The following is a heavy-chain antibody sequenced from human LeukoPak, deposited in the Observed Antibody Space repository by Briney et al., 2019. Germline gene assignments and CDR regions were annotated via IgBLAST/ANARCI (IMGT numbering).Heavy chain of an antibody. CDR2: IYSGGST. D-gene: IGHD1-20*01. J-gene: IGHJ3*02. CDR3: ARDPGITGTTLTFDI. V-gene: IGHV3-53*01. Sequence: GGSLRLSCAASGFTVSSNYMSWVRQAPGKGPEWVSVIYSGGSTYYADSVKGRFTISRDNSKNTLYLQMNSLRAEDTAVYYCARDPGITGTTLTFDIWGQGTMVTVSS. CDR1: GFTVSSNY.